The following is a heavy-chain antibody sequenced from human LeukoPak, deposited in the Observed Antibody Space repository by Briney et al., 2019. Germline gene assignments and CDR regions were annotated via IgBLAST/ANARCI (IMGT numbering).Heavy chain of an antibody. CDR2: IYYSVTT. Sequence: SGTLSLTCTVSGGSISSYYWSWIRQPPGKGLEWIGYIYYSVTTNYNPSLKSRVTISVDTSKNQFSLKLSSVTAADTAVYYCARSKVGRTVTANYYYMDVWGKGTTVTVSS. D-gene: IGHD2-21*02. CDR3: ARSKVGRTVTANYYYMDV. J-gene: IGHJ6*03. CDR1: GGSISSYY. V-gene: IGHV4-59*01.